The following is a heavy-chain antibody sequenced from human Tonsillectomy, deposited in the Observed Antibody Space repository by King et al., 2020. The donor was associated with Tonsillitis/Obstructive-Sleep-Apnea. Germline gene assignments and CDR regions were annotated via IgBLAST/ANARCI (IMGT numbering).Heavy chain of an antibody. V-gene: IGHV3-23*04. Sequence: VQLVESGGDLVQPGGSLRLSCAASAFTFNKYAMTWVRQAPGKGLDWVSCISDSGVYTYYADSVKGRFTISRDNDWNTLSLQMNSLRAEDTAVYYCARVVYETNPHKFDSWGQGTLVTVSS. J-gene: IGHJ4*02. CDR2: ISDSGVYT. D-gene: IGHD2-8*02. CDR3: ARVVYETNPHKFDS. CDR1: AFTFNKYA.